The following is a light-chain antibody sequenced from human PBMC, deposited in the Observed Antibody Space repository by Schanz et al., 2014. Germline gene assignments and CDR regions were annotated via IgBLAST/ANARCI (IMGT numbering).Light chain of an antibody. CDR3: QHYNNWPLT. CDR1: QSVRTN. V-gene: IGKV3-15*01. Sequence: EIVMTQSPATLSVSPGERATLSCRASQSVRTNLAWYQQRLGQAPRLLIYGASTRATGIPARFSGSGSETEFTLTISSLQSEDFAVYCCQHYNNWPLTFGQGTRLEIK. J-gene: IGKJ5*01. CDR2: GAS.